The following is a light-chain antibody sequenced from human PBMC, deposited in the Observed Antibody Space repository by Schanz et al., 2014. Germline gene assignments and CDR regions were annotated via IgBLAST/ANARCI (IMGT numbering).Light chain of an antibody. Sequence: QAVVTQEPSLTVSPGGTVTLTCASSTGAVTTAYYPNWFQQKPGQVPRALIYNTDNKHSWTPARFSGSLLGGKATLTLSGVQPDDEAEYYCLLYSAGGGRVFGGGTKLTVL. CDR2: NTD. CDR3: LLYSAGGGRV. CDR1: TGAVTTAYY. V-gene: IGLV7-43*01. J-gene: IGLJ2*01.